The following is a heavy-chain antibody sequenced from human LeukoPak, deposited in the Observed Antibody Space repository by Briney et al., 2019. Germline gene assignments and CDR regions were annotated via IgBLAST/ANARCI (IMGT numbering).Heavy chain of an antibody. D-gene: IGHD3-16*01. CDR3: ASRGGGFSPFDY. CDR2: IYYSGSM. CDR1: GGSISSGDYY. V-gene: IGHV4-30-4*01. Sequence: SETLSLTCTVSGGSISSGDYYWSWIRQPPGKGLEWIGYIYYSGSMYYNPSLRSRVSISVDTSKNQFSLKLGSVTAADTAVYYCASRGGGFSPFDYWGQGTLVTVSS. J-gene: IGHJ4*02.